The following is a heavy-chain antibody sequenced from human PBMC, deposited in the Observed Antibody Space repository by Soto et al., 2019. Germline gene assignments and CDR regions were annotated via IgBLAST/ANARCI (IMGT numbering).Heavy chain of an antibody. D-gene: IGHD3-3*01. V-gene: IGHV4-34*01. J-gene: IGHJ4*02. Sequence: SETLSLTCVVYGGSLSGYYWSWIRQLPGKGLEWIGEITPGGSAAYHPSLRRRVTISLDTSNNQISLELNLVTAADTGIYYCERGGGWRWTQTWGQGTLVTVSS. CDR2: ITPGGSA. CDR1: GGSLSGYY. CDR3: ERGGGWRWTQT.